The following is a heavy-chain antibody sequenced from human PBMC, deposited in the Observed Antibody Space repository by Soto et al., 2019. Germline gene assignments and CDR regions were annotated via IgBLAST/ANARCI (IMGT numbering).Heavy chain of an antibody. CDR3: ARSYMVRGVANWFDP. J-gene: IGHJ5*02. V-gene: IGHV4-4*02. D-gene: IGHD3-10*01. Sequence: QVQLQESGPGLVKPSGTLSLTCAVSGGSISSSNWWSWVRQPPGKGLEWIGEIYHSGSTNYNPYRKSRVTISVDKSKNQFPLKLSSVTAADTAVYYCARSYMVRGVANWFDPWGQGTLVTVSS. CDR2: IYHSGST. CDR1: GGSISSSNW.